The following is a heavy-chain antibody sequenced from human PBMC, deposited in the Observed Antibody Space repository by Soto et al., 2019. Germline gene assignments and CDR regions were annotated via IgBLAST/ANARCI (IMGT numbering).Heavy chain of an antibody. CDR1: GYTFTSYG. D-gene: IGHD3-22*01. CDR3: ARDLRYYYDSSGYQPSRDY. V-gene: IGHV1-18*01. Sequence: QVQLVQSGAEVKKPGASVKVSCKASGYTFTSYGISWVRQAPGQGLEWMGWISAYNGNTNYAQKLQGRVTMTTDTSTSTAYMELRSLRSDHTAVYYCARDLRYYYDSSGYQPSRDYWGQGTLVTVSS. J-gene: IGHJ4*02. CDR2: ISAYNGNT.